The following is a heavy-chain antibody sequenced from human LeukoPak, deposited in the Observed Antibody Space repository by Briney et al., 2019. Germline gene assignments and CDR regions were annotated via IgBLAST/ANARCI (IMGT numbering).Heavy chain of an antibody. V-gene: IGHV3-7*04. CDR1: GFTYTNYW. CDR3: ARERPLRY. J-gene: IGHJ4*02. Sequence: PGGSLRLSCAAPGFTYTNYWMTWVRQAPGKGLEWVANINQDGSEEYYVDSVKGRSTVSRDNAKKSVYLQMSSLRAEDTAVYYCARERPLRYWGQGTLVTVSS. CDR2: INQDGSEE. D-gene: IGHD6-25*01.